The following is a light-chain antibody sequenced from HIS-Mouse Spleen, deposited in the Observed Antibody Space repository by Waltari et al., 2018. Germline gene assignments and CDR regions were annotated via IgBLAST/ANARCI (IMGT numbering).Light chain of an antibody. CDR2: DVS. V-gene: IGLV2-14*03. J-gene: IGLJ2*01. CDR3: SSYTSSSTEV. CDR1: SRHVGGYNY. Sequence: QSALTQPASVSGSPGQSITISCTGTSRHVGGYNYVSWYQQHPGKAPKLMLYDVSNRPSGVCKCFSGYKSSNTAFLTISGLQDEDEADYYCSSYTSSSTEVFGGGTKLTVL.